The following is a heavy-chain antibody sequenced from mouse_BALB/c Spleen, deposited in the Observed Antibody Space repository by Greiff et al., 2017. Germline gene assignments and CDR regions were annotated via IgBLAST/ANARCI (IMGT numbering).Heavy chain of an antibody. J-gene: IGHJ4*01. D-gene: IGHD1-1*01. CDR3: ARSGISSHYYAMDY. V-gene: IGHV5-17*02. Sequence: EVQLVESGGGLVQPGGSRKLSCAASGFTFSSFGMHWVRQAPEKGLEWVAYISSGSSTIYYADTVKGRFTISRDNPTNTLFLQMTSLRSEDTAMYYCARSGISSHYYAMDYWGQGTSVTVSA. CDR1: GFTFSSFG. CDR2: ISSGSSTI.